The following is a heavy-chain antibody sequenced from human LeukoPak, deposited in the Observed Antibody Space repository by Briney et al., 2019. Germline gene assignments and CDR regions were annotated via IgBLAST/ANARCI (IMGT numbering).Heavy chain of an antibody. V-gene: IGHV1-18*01. CDR2: INTYDGST. J-gene: IGHJ4*02. D-gene: IGHD3-22*01. Sequence: ASVKVSCKASGYTFTDYGITWVRQAPGQGLEYMGWINTYDGSTKFAEKVQARVTMTTDTSTSTAYMELRSLRSDDTAVYYCARAPHYHDSSGYYYFGSDYWGQGTLVTVSS. CDR1: GYTFTDYG. CDR3: ARAPHYHDSSGYYYFGSDY.